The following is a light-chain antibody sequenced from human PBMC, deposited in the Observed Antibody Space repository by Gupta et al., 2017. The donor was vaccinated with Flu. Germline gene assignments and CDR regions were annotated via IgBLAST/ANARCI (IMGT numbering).Light chain of an antibody. CDR2: DVT. Sequence: QSALTQPRSVSGSPRQSVTISCTGTSGDVGAYNDVSWYQQSPGKAPKLMLYDVTQRPSGVPDRFAGYKSGDTASLTISGLEAEDEADYYGCSYAGSNTLVFGGGTKLTVL. J-gene: IGLJ2*01. CDR1: SGDVGAYND. V-gene: IGLV2-11*01. CDR3: CSYAGSNTLV.